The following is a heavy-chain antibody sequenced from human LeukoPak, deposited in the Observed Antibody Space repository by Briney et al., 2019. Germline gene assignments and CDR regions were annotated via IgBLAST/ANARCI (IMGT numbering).Heavy chain of an antibody. CDR3: AKDGPLRWSGYYNFDY. CDR1: GFTFSGYA. D-gene: IGHD3-3*01. V-gene: IGHV3-23*01. CDR2: ISCSGGST. Sequence: GGSLRLSCAASGFTFSGYAMSWVRQAPGKGLEWVSSISCSGGSTYYADSVNGRFTLSRDNSKNTSYLQMNSLRAEDTAVYYCAKDGPLRWSGYYNFDYWGQGTLVTVSS. J-gene: IGHJ4*02.